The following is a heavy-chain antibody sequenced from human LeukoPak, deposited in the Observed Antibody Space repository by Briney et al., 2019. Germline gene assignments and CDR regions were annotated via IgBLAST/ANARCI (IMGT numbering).Heavy chain of an antibody. Sequence: PSETLSLTCTVSGGSMSPYHWGWIRQPPGKGLEWTGYIYYSGSTNYNPSLNSRVTISVDTSKNQFSLRLSSVTAADTATYYCARAGSGRFDYWGQGTLVTVSS. V-gene: IGHV4-59*08. CDR2: IYYSGST. J-gene: IGHJ4*02. CDR1: GGSMSPYH. CDR3: ARAGSGRFDY.